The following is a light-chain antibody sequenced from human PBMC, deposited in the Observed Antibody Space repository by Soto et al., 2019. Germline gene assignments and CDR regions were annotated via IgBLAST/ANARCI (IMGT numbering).Light chain of an antibody. CDR1: QSVFYSSNNRNS. CDR3: QQYYSTPFT. V-gene: IGKV4-1*01. Sequence: DIVMTQSPDSLAVPLGERATINCKSSQSVFYSSNNRNSLAWYQQKPGQPPKLLIYWASTRESGVPDRFSGSGSGTDFTLTISSLQAEDVAVYYCQQYYSTPFTFGPGTKVDIK. CDR2: WAS. J-gene: IGKJ3*01.